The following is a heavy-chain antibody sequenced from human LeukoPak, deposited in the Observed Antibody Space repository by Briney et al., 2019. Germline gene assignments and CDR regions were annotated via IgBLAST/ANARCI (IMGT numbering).Heavy chain of an antibody. CDR1: GFTFSSYA. D-gene: IGHD6-13*01. CDR3: ANVLSSWSHFDY. CDR2: ISGSGGST. J-gene: IGHJ4*02. Sequence: GGSLRLSCAASGFTFSSYAMSWVRQALGKGLEWVSAISGSGGSTYYADSVKGRFTISRDNSKNTLYLQMNSLRAEDTAVYYCANVLSSWSHFDYWGQGTLVTVSS. V-gene: IGHV3-23*01.